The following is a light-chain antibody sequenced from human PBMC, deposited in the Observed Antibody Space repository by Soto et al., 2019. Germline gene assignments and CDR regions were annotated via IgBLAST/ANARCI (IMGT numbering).Light chain of an antibody. CDR1: QSLLHSNGNTY. CDR3: MQGLHGPWT. V-gene: IGKV2-28*01. CDR2: LSF. J-gene: IGKJ1*01. Sequence: DVVMTQSPLSLPVTPGEPASISCRSSQSLLHSNGNTYLDWYLQKPGQSPQLLIYLSFNRASGVPDRFSGSGTGTDFTLKISRVVAEDVGVYYCMQGLHGPWTFGQGTKVEIK.